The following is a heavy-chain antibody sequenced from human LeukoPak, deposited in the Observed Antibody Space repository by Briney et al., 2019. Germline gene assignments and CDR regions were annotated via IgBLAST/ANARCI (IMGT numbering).Heavy chain of an antibody. CDR2: IRYDGSNK. Sequence: PGGSLRLSCAASGFTFSSYGMNWVRQAPGKGLEWVAFIRYDGSNKYYADSVKGRFTISRDNSKNTPYLQMNSLRAEDTAVYYCAKPLLSSGSMPSYWGQGTLVTVSS. CDR1: GFTFSSYG. CDR3: AKPLLSSGSMPSY. J-gene: IGHJ4*02. D-gene: IGHD3-10*01. V-gene: IGHV3-30*02.